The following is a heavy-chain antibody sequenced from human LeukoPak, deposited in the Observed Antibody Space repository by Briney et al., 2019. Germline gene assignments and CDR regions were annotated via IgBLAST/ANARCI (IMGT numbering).Heavy chain of an antibody. Sequence: SETLSLTCTVSGGSISSYYWSWIRQPPGKGLEWIGYIYYSGSTNYNPSLKSRVTISVDTSKNQFSLKLSSVTAADTAVYYCASAGVAGGPYYYYGMDVWGQGTTVTVSS. CDR3: ASAGVAGGPYYYYGMDV. D-gene: IGHD6-19*01. J-gene: IGHJ6*02. V-gene: IGHV4-59*01. CDR1: GGSISSYY. CDR2: IYYSGST.